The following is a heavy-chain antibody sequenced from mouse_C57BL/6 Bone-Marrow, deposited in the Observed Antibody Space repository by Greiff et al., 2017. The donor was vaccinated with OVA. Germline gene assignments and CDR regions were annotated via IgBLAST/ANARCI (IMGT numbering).Heavy chain of an antibody. CDR3: ARHYYGSSYAMDY. CDR2: ISGGGGNT. J-gene: IGHJ4*01. Sequence: EVQLVESGGGLVKPGGSLKLSCAASGFTFSSYTMSWVRQTPEKRLEWVATISGGGGNTYYPDSVKGRFTISRDNAKNTLYLQMSSLRSEDTALYYGARHYYGSSYAMDYWGQGTSVTVSS. CDR1: GFTFSSYT. D-gene: IGHD1-1*01. V-gene: IGHV5-9*01.